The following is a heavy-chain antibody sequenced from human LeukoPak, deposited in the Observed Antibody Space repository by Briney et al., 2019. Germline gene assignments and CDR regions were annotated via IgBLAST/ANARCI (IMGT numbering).Heavy chain of an antibody. J-gene: IGHJ6*02. CDR1: GFTFSTYG. CDR2: IWYDGSNK. CDR3: ARGGRTTWHGMDV. V-gene: IGHV3-33*01. Sequence: PGRSLRLSCEASGFTFSTYGMHWVRQAPGKGLEWVAVIWYDGSNKNYADSVKGRFTISRDNSKNTLYLQMNSQRAEDTAVYYCARGGRTTWHGMDVWAQGPTVTVSS. D-gene: IGHD4-17*01.